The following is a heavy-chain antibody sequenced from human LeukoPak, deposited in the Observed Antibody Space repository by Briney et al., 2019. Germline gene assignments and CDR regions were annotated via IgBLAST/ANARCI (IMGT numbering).Heavy chain of an antibody. V-gene: IGHV3-30*04. CDR1: GFSFSIYA. Sequence: GGSLRLSCIASGFSFSIYAMHWVRQAPGKGLGWVAVISNDGSDKHYADSVKGRFTISRDNFKNTLYLQMNSLMSAEDTAVYYCARDASHSADYYFDSWGQGTLVTVSS. CDR3: ARDASHSADYYFDS. CDR2: ISNDGSDK. J-gene: IGHJ4*02.